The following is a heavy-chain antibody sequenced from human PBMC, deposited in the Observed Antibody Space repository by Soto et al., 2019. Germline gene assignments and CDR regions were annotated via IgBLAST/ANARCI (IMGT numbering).Heavy chain of an antibody. CDR3: ARVTTYYYGSGSVP. D-gene: IGHD3-10*01. CDR2: IYDNGDT. J-gene: IGHJ5*02. Sequence: GGSLRLSCAASGFTVSSNYMSWFRQAPGKGLEWVSVIYDNGDTYYADSVKGRFTISRDISKNTLYLQMNSLRAEDTAVYHCARVTTYYYGSGSVPWGQGTLVTAPQ. CDR1: GFTVSSNY. V-gene: IGHV3-66*01.